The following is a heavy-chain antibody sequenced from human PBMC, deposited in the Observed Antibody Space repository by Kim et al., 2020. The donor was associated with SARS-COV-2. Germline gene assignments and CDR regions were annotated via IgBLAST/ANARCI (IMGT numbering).Heavy chain of an antibody. V-gene: IGHV3-48*03. Sequence: GGSLRLSCAASGFTFSSYEMNWVRQAPGKGLEWVSYISSSGSTIYYADSVKGRFTISRYNAKNSLYLQMNSLRAEDTAVYYCPGDSLYCSGGSCYRLSDYYFHGIGGLGQGTPVTGPS. CDR3: PGDSLYCSGGSCYRLSDYYFHGIGG. CDR1: GFTFSSYE. CDR2: ISSSGSTI. D-gene: IGHD2-15*01. J-gene: IGHJ6*02.